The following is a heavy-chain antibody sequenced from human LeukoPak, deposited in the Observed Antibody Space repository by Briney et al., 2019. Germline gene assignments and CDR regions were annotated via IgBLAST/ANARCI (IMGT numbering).Heavy chain of an antibody. D-gene: IGHD5-12*01. CDR2: VNPGDSDT. CDR1: GYRFTNYW. CDR3: ARRGDDSSLVAFDV. J-gene: IGHJ3*01. V-gene: IGHV5-51*01. Sequence: GESRKISCKGSGYRFTNYWIGWVRQMPGKGLEWMGIVNPGDSDTRYSPSFQGQVTISADTSITTAYLQWSSLKASDNGMYYCARRGDDSSLVAFDVWGQGTMVTVSS.